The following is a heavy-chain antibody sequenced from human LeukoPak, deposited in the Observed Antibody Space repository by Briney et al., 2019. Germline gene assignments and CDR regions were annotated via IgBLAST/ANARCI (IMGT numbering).Heavy chain of an antibody. CDR3: ARDSGYSYGEVDY. Sequence: SETLSLTCTVSGGSISSYYWSWIRQPPGKGLEWIGFICYSGSTDYNPSLKSRVTISVDTSKTQFSLKLSSVTAADTAVYYCARDSGYSYGEVDYWGQGTLVTVSS. D-gene: IGHD5-18*01. J-gene: IGHJ4*02. CDR2: ICYSGST. V-gene: IGHV4-59*01. CDR1: GGSISSYY.